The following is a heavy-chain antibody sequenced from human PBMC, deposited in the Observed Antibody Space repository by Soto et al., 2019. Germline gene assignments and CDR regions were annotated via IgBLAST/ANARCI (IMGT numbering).Heavy chain of an antibody. CDR3: GSAVALPGRPYFDN. D-gene: IGHD1-1*01. CDR2: ISHNGIT. J-gene: IGHJ4*02. V-gene: IGHV4-4*02. CDR1: GGSISSTHA. Sequence: QVQLQQSGPGVVKPSVTLSLTCAVSGGSISSTHAWSCVRQPRGGALEWIWAISHNGITNYKSSLKSRVTVSLDKSKNQLSLVLTSVTAADTAVYFCGSAVALPGRPYFDNWGQGILVTVSS.